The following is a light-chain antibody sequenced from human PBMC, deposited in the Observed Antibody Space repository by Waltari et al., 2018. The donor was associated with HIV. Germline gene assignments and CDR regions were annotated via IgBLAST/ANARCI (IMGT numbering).Light chain of an antibody. CDR2: DDS. CDR3: QVWDSSSDHWV. J-gene: IGLJ3*02. CDR1: NIEIKS. V-gene: IGLV3-21*04. Sequence: SYVLTQPPSVSVAPGKTAKIACEGDNIEIKSMHWYQQRTGQAPIQVIDDDSDRPSGIPERISGSNSGNTATRSITRVEVGDEADYYCQVWDSSSDHWVFGGGTKLTVL.